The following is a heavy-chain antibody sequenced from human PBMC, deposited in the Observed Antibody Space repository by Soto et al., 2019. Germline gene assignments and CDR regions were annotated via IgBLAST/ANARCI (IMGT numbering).Heavy chain of an antibody. CDR2: IVVASGQT. CDR3: SADRPDIGVGWWV. J-gene: IGHJ6*02. D-gene: IGHD2-15*01. Sequence: SVKVSCKASGSGFISSGIQWVRQAHGQRLEWIGWIVVASGQTNYAQNFRGRVATTRDTSTATAYIELTGLTSEDTAVYFCSADRPDIGVGWWVWGQGTTVTVSS. V-gene: IGHV1-58*02. CDR1: GSGFISSG.